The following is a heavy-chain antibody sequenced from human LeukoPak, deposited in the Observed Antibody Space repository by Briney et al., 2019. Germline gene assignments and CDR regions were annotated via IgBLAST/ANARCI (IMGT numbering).Heavy chain of an antibody. V-gene: IGHV4-4*07. J-gene: IGHJ4*02. Sequence: PETLSLTSTLSGGSISSNYWNWIRQPAQKGLEWLGRIYISGTTYYNPSLKSRLTISVEKSKNQFSLELRSVTAADTAVYYCATDYGGHFDYWGQGTLVTVSS. CDR2: IYISGTT. CDR1: GGSISSNY. D-gene: IGHD4-23*01. CDR3: ATDYGGHFDY.